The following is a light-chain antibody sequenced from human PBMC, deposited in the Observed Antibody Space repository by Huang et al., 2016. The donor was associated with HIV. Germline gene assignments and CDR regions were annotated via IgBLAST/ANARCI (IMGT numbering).Light chain of an antibody. CDR2: VTS. CDR1: QGIGNS. CDR3: QQYHSLPWT. V-gene: IGKV1-NL1*01. J-gene: IGKJ1*01. Sequence: DIQMTQSPSSLSASVGDRVTITCRASQGIGNSLAWYQQKPEKAPRLLLYVTSTLESGVPSIFSGSGCGTHYTLTINTLQPEDIASYYCQQYHSLPWTFGQGTKVEIK.